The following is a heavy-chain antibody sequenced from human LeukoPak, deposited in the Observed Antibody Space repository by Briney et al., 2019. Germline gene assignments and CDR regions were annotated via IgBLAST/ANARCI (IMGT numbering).Heavy chain of an antibody. CDR1: GGSISSYY. D-gene: IGHD2-15*01. J-gene: IGHJ3*02. CDR2: IYYSEST. Sequence: SETLSLTCTVSGGSISSYYWSWIRQPPGKGLEWLGYIYYSESTNYNPSLKSRVTISVDTSKNQFSLKLSSVTAADTAVYYCARWVEYCSGGSCDAFDIWGQGTVVTVSS. V-gene: IGHV4-59*08. CDR3: ARWVEYCSGGSCDAFDI.